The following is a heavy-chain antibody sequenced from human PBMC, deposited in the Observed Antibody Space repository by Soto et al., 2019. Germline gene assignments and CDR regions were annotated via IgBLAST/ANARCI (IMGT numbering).Heavy chain of an antibody. CDR3: ARAYGGRFDY. CDR2: IYPSDSDT. D-gene: IGHD2-15*01. J-gene: IGHJ4*02. V-gene: IGHV5-51*01. CDR1: GYSFTTNW. Sequence: GGSLRLSCKGSGYSFTTNWIGWVRQMPGKGLEWMGIIYPSDSDTGYSPSFQGQVTISADKSISTAYLQWSSLKASDTAMYYCARAYGGRFDYWGQGTLVTVSS.